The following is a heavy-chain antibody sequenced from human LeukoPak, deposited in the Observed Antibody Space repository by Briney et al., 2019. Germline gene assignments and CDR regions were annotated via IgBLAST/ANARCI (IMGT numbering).Heavy chain of an antibody. J-gene: IGHJ3*02. CDR2: IIPIFGTA. V-gene: IGHV1-69*05. D-gene: IGHD3-22*01. Sequence: SVKVSCKASGGTFSSYAISWVRQAPGQGLEWMGGIIPIFGTANYAQKFQGRVTMTTDTSTSTAYMELRSLRSDDTAVYYCASLKNSYDSSGYLVTDAFDIWGQGTMVTVSS. CDR3: ASLKNSYDSSGYLVTDAFDI. CDR1: GGTFSSYA.